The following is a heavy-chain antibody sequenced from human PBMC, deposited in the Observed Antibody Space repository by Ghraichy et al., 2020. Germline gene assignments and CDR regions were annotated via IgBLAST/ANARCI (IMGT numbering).Heavy chain of an antibody. CDR3: ARETLTVVTPDDAFDI. CDR2: ISAYNGNT. D-gene: IGHD4-23*01. J-gene: IGHJ3*02. V-gene: IGHV1-18*01. Sequence: ASVKVSCKTSGSPFTSHGTSRVRQSPGQRLERMGWISAYNGNTNYAQKLQGRVTMTTYTSTSTAYMDLRSLRSDDTAGYYFARETLTVVTPDDAFDIWGQGTMVNVSA. CDR1: GSPFTSHG.